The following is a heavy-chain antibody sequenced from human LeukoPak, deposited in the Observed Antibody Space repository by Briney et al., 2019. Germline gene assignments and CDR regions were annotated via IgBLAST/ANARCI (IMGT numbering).Heavy chain of an antibody. D-gene: IGHD3-22*01. V-gene: IGHV3-7*03. J-gene: IGHJ4*02. Sequence: GGSLRLSCAASGFTFSSYWMSWVRQAPGKGLEWVANIKQDGSEKYYVDSVKGRFTISRGNAKNSLYLQMNSLRAEDTAVYYCAKDFKNYYDSSGHYFDYWGQGTLVTVSS. CDR3: AKDFKNYYDSSGHYFDY. CDR1: GFTFSSYW. CDR2: IKQDGSEK.